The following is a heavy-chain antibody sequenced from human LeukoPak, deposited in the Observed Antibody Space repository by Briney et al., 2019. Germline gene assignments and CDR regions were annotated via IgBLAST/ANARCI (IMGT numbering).Heavy chain of an antibody. Sequence: SETLSLICVVSGGSIITNDYWWGWIRQPPGKGLEWIGPIDHPGTTFYNVSLKSRVTISVDTPNNQFSLRLNSVGAADTAVYYCTRRRDGYNHLDYWGQGTLVTVSS. J-gene: IGHJ4*02. V-gene: IGHV4-39*01. CDR2: IDHPGTT. CDR3: TRRRDGYNHLDY. D-gene: IGHD5-24*01. CDR1: GGSIITNDYW.